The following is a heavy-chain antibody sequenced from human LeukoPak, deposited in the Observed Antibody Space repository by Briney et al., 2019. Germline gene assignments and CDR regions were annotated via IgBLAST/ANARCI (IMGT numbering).Heavy chain of an antibody. J-gene: IGHJ4*02. CDR2: ISGSGGST. CDR1: GFTFSRYA. CDR3: AKDPTMVQGVITDY. Sequence: GGSLRLSCAASGFTFSRYAMSWVRQAPGKGLEWVSAISGSGGSTYYADSVKGRLTISRDNSKNTLYLQMNSLRAEDTAVYYCAKDPTMVQGVITDYWGQGTLVTVSS. V-gene: IGHV3-23*01. D-gene: IGHD3-10*01.